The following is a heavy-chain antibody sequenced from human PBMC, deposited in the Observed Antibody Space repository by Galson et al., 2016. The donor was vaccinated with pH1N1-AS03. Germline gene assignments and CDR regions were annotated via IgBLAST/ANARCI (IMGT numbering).Heavy chain of an antibody. Sequence: QSGAEVKKPGESLKISCKGSGSTFNNKWIAWVRQMPGKGLEWMGIVHPGDSQTKYSPSFQGRVSISVDKSINTAYLQWSSLRASDTAMYFCARHGANWKDFDPTRQGGDWYLDLWGRGTLVTVSS. CDR2: VHPGDSQT. CDR3: ARHGANWKDFDPTRQGGDWYLDL. J-gene: IGHJ2*01. CDR1: GSTFNNKW. V-gene: IGHV5-51*01. D-gene: IGHD1-1*01.